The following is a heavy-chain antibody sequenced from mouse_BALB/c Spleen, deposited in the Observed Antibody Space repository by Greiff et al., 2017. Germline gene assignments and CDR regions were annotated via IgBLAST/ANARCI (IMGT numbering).Heavy chain of an antibody. CDR3: NVGHGSSRFDY. D-gene: IGHD1-1*01. J-gene: IGHJ2*01. V-gene: IGHV14-4*02. Sequence: VQLQQSGAELVRSGASVKLSCTASGFNIKDYYMHWVKQRPEQGLEWIGWIDPENGDTEYAPKFQGKATMTADTSSNTAYLQLSSLTSEDTAVYYCNVGHGSSRFDYWGQGTTLTVSS. CDR1: GFNIKDYY. CDR2: IDPENGDT.